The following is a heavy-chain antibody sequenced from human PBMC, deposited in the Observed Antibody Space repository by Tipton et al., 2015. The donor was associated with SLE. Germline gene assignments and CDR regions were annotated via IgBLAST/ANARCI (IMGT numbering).Heavy chain of an antibody. V-gene: IGHV4-34*01. CDR3: ARGVAHYYDTGSFDI. D-gene: IGHD3-22*01. J-gene: IGHJ3*02. Sequence: LRLSCAIYRGSFSGYHWSWFRQPPGKGPEWIGEINYSGSSNYNPSLKSRATISMATSKNQLSLELSSVTAADTAIHYCARGVAHYYDTGSFDIWGQGTLVTVSS. CDR1: RGSFSGYH. CDR2: INYSGSS.